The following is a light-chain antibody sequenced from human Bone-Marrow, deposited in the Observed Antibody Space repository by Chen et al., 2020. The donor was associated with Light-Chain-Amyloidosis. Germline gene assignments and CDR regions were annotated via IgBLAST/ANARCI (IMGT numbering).Light chain of an antibody. Sequence: QSALTQPASVSGSPGQSITISCTETSSDVGSYNLVYWYQQHPDKAPKLMIYEDNIRPSGVSSRFSGSKSGNTASLTISGLQAEDQADYYCCSYGGRGSLDVVFGGGTKLTVL. CDR2: EDN. CDR1: SSDVGSYNL. J-gene: IGLJ2*01. CDR3: CSYGGRGSLDVV. V-gene: IGLV2-23*01.